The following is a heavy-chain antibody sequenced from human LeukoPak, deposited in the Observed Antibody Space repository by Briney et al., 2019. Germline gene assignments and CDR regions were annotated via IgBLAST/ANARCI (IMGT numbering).Heavy chain of an antibody. CDR3: AKDPYYGSGSYLFDY. V-gene: IGHV3-23*01. CDR1: GFTFSSYA. Sequence: GGSLRLSCAASGFTFSSYAMSWVRQAPGKGLEWVSAISGSGGSTYYADSVKGRFTISRDNSKNTLYLQMNSLRAEDTAAYYCAKDPYYGSGSYLFDYWGQGTLVTVSS. J-gene: IGHJ4*02. D-gene: IGHD3-10*01. CDR2: ISGSGGST.